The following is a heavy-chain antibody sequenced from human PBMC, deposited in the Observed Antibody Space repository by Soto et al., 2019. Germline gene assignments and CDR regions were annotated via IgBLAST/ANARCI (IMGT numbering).Heavy chain of an antibody. V-gene: IGHV3-73*01. CDR2: IRSKANSYAT. Sequence: EVQLVESGGGLVQPGGSLKLSCAASGFTFSGSAMHWVRQASGKGLEWVGRIRSKANSYATAYAASVKGRFTISREDSKNTAYLQMDSLKTQDTAVYYCTMTTVTTWGYWGQGTLVTVSS. CDR1: GFTFSGSA. D-gene: IGHD4-17*01. CDR3: TMTTVTTWGY. J-gene: IGHJ4*02.